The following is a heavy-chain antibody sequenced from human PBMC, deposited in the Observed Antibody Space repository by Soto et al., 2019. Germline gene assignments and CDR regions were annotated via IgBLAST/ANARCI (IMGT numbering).Heavy chain of an antibody. CDR2: ISGSGGST. V-gene: IGHV3-23*01. D-gene: IGHD6-19*01. CDR3: AKEDGAVAVPERWCDP. J-gene: IGHJ5*02. CDR1: GFTFSSYA. Sequence: EVQLLESGGGLVQPGGSLRLSCAASGFTFSSYAMSWVRQAAGTGLEWVSAISGSGGSTYYADSVKGRVTISSDNSKNTLDLQMNSLRAEDTAVYYCAKEDGAVAVPERWCDPWGQGTLVTVSS.